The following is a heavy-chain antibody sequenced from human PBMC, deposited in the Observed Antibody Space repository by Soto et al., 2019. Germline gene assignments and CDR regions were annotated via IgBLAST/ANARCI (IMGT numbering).Heavy chain of an antibody. CDR2: IYWDDDK. J-gene: IGHJ6*02. V-gene: IGHV2-5*02. CDR1: GFSLSTSGVG. CDR3: AHTIYEFWSGSRYYGMDV. D-gene: IGHD3-3*01. Sequence: QITLKESGPTLVKPTQTLTLTCTFSGFSLSTSGVGVGWIRQPPGKALEWLALIYWDDDKRYSPSLKSRLTITKDTSKNQVVLTMTNMDPVDTATYYCAHTIYEFWSGSRYYGMDVWGQGTTVTVSS.